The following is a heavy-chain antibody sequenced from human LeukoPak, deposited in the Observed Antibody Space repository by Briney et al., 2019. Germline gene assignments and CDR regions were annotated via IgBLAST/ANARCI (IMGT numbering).Heavy chain of an antibody. D-gene: IGHD3-22*01. CDR3: ASAFSEAYYYDSSGYYREEGFDY. CDR1: GYTFTSYD. Sequence: ASAKVSCKASGYTFTSYDINWVRQATGQGLEWMGWMNPNSGNTGYAQKFQGRVTMTRYTSISTAYMELSSLRSEDTAVYYCASAFSEAYYYDSSGYYREEGFDYWGQGTLVTVSS. V-gene: IGHV1-8*01. J-gene: IGHJ4*02. CDR2: MNPNSGNT.